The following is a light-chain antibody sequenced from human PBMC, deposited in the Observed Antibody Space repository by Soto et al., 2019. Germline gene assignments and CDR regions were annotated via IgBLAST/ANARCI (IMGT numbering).Light chain of an antibody. V-gene: IGLV1-47*01. Sequence: QLVLTQPPSASGTPGQRVTISCSGSSSNIGGNYVYWYQQLPGTAPKLLIYKSDQWPSGVPDRFSGSKTGTSASLAISGLRSEDEAYYYCASWDDSLTGWVFGGGTKVTVL. CDR3: ASWDDSLTGWV. CDR1: SSNIGGNY. J-gene: IGLJ3*02. CDR2: KSD.